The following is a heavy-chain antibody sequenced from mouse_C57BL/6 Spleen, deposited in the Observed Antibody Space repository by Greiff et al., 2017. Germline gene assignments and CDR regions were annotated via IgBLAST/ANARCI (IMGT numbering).Heavy chain of an antibody. D-gene: IGHD2-1*01. Sequence: EVMLVESGGGLVKPGGSLKLSCAASGFTFSDYGMHWVRQAPEKGLEWVAYISSGSSTIYYADTVKGRFTISRDNAKNTLFLQMTSLRSEDTAMXYCARQGYYGNYVGWFAYWGQGTLVTVSA. J-gene: IGHJ3*01. CDR2: ISSGSSTI. V-gene: IGHV5-17*01. CDR1: GFTFSDYG. CDR3: ARQGYYGNYVGWFAY.